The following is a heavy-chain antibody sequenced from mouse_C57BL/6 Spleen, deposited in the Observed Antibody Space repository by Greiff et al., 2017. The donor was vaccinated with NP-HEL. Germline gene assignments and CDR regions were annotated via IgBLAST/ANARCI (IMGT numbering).Heavy chain of an antibody. V-gene: IGHV1-69*01. CDR3: ARGYDYGGAY. J-gene: IGHJ3*01. CDR2: IDPSDSYT. Sequence: QVQLQQPGAELVMPGASVKLSCKASGYTFTSYWMHWVKQRPGQGLEWIGEIDPSDSYTNYNHKFKGKSTLTVDKSSSTAYMQLSSLTSEDSAVYYCARGYDYGGAYWGQGTLVTVSA. CDR1: GYTFTSYW. D-gene: IGHD2-4*01.